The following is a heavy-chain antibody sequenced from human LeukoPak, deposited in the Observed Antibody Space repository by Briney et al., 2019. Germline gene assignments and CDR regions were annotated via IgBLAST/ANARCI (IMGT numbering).Heavy chain of an antibody. V-gene: IGHV3-11*04. CDR1: GFTFSHYY. J-gene: IGHJ4*02. D-gene: IGHD1-1*01. Sequence: GGSLRLSCAASGFTFSHYYMCWIRQAPGKGLEWVSYISSSGSILYYADSVKGRFTISRDNAKNSLYLQMNSLRAEDTAVYYCARDSSNSYDYWGQGTLVTVSS. CDR2: ISSSGSIL. CDR3: ARDSSNSYDY.